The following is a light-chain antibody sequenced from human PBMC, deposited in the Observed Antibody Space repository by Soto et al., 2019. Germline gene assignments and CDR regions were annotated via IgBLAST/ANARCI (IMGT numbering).Light chain of an antibody. Sequence: QSALTQPASVSGSPGQSITISCTGTSSDVGRYNYVSWFQQHPGKAPKLMIFEVSTRPSGVSNRFSGSKSGNTASLTISGLQIEDEADYYCCSYTSSTSAVFGGWTKVTVL. CDR3: CSYTSSTSAV. CDR1: SSDVGRYNY. CDR2: EVS. V-gene: IGLV2-14*01. J-gene: IGLJ2*01.